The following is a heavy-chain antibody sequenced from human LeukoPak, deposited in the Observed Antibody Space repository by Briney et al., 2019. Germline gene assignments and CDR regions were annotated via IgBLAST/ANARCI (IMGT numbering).Heavy chain of an antibody. CDR3: ARRVMNWFDP. D-gene: IGHD2-8*01. Sequence: SETLSLTCSVFGDSISSGRNYWGWIRQSPGKGLEWIASIYSSGNTHSNPSLKSRVSISVDTSKNQFSLKLSSVTAADTAVYYCARRVMNWFDPWGQGTLVTVSS. CDR2: IYSSGNT. CDR1: GDSISSGRNY. J-gene: IGHJ5*02. V-gene: IGHV4-39*01.